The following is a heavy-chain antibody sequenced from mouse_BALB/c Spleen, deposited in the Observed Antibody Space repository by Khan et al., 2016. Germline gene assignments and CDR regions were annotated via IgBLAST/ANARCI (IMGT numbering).Heavy chain of an antibody. D-gene: IGHD2-13*01. J-gene: IGHJ4*01. V-gene: IGHV3-2*02. CDR2: ITYSGGT. Sequence: EVQLQESGPGLVKPSQSLSLTCTVTGYSITSNYAWNWIRQFPGNKLEWMGYITYSGGTRYNPSLKSRISITRDTSKNQFFLQLQSVAPEDAATYYCSRCGGLRVTFCHAKDHWGQGTAVTVSS. CDR1: GYSITSNYA. CDR3: SRCGGLRVTFCHAKDH.